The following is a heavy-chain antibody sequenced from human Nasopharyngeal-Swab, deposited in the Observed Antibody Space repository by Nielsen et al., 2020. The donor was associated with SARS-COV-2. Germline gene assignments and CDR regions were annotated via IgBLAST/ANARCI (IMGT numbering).Heavy chain of an antibody. CDR3: ARGQVAAAGNFILFDLGY. V-gene: IGHV1-8*01. CDR2: MNPNTGNT. D-gene: IGHD6-13*01. J-gene: IGHJ4*02. CDR1: GYTFTSYD. Sequence: ASVKVSCKASGYTFTSYDINWMRQATGQGLEWMGWMNPNTGNTGFAQKFQGRVTMTRDTSISTAYMEMSSLRSEDTAVYYCARGQVAAAGNFILFDLGYWGQGTLVTVSS.